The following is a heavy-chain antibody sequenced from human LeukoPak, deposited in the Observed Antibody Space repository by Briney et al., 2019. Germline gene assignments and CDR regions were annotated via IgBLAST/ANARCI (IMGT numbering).Heavy chain of an antibody. CDR3: ARGQGRAASRRRFDP. D-gene: IGHD6-13*01. V-gene: IGHV1-8*01. J-gene: IGHJ5*02. Sequence: ASVKVSCKXSGYTFTSYDINWVRQATGQGLEWMGWMNPNSGNTGYSQKFQGRVTMTRNTSISTAYMELSSLRSEDTAVYYCARGQGRAASRRRFDPWGQGTLVTVSS. CDR1: GYTFTSYD. CDR2: MNPNSGNT.